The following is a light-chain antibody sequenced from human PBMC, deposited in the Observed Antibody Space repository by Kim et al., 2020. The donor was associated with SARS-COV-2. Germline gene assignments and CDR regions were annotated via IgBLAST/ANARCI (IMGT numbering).Light chain of an antibody. CDR1: SSDSGGYNY. Sequence: GQSTTISCTGTSSDSGGYNYVSWYQKYPGKAPKLMIYDVSKRPSGVPDRFSGSKSGNTASLTISGLQAEDEADYYCCSYTGSSTMVFGGGTQLTVL. J-gene: IGLJ2*01. CDR3: CSYTGSSTMV. V-gene: IGLV2-11*03. CDR2: DVS.